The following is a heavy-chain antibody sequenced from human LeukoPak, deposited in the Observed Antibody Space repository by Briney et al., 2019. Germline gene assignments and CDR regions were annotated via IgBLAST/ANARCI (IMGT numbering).Heavy chain of an antibody. CDR1: GVSISSYY. D-gene: IGHD3-22*01. CDR3: ARIVVVHYAFDI. J-gene: IGHJ3*02. V-gene: IGHV4-39*07. Sequence: SETLSLTCTVSGVSISSYYWGWIRQPPGKGLEWIGSIYYSGSTYYNPSLKSRVTISVDTSKNQFSLKLSSVTAADTAVYYCARIVVVHYAFDIWGQGTMVTVSS. CDR2: IYYSGST.